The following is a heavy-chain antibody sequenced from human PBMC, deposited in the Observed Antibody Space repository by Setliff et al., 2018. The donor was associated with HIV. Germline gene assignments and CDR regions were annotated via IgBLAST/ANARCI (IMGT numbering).Heavy chain of an antibody. V-gene: IGHV3-21*01. D-gene: IGHD2-8*01. CDR3: ARDVWGQYYFDY. Sequence: GESLKISCAASAATFGTYSMNWIRQAPGKGLEWVSSISSSSRYIYYADSVKGRFTISRDNAENSLYLQMNSLSAEDTAVYYCARDVWGQYYFDYWGRGTLVTVSS. J-gene: IGHJ4*02. CDR2: ISSSSRYI. CDR1: AATFGTYS.